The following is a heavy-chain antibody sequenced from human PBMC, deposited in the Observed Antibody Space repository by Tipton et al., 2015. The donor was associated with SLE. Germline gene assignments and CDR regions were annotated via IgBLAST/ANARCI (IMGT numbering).Heavy chain of an antibody. J-gene: IGHJ5*02. Sequence: SNNYMSWIRQPPGKGLEWIGSIYYSGSTYYNPSLKSRVTISVDTSKNQFSLKLSSVTAADTAVYYCARARRGRSSRQEGDWFDPWGQGTLVTVSS. CDR1: SNNY. V-gene: IGHV4-39*07. CDR3: ARARRGRSSRQEGDWFDP. CDR2: IYYSGST. D-gene: IGHD6-13*01.